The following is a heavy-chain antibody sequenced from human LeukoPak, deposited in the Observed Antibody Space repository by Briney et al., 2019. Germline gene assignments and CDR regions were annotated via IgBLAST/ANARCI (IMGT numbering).Heavy chain of an antibody. J-gene: IGHJ4*02. CDR2: LYSDGTT. CDR3: AKDGPFITMVRGVPKGSFDY. Sequence: GGSLRLSCAASGFTVSSHYMNWVRQAPGKGLQWVSVLYSDGTTYYADSVKGRSTISRDNSRSTLYLQMNSLRAEDTAVYYCAKDGPFITMVRGVPKGSFDYWGQGTLVTVSS. CDR1: GFTVSSHY. D-gene: IGHD3-10*01. V-gene: IGHV3-66*01.